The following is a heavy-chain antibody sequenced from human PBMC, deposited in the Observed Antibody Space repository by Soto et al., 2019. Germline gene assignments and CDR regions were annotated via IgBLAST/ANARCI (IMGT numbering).Heavy chain of an antibody. J-gene: IGHJ6*02. CDR2: IYYSGST. V-gene: IGHV4-30-4*01. CDR1: GGSISSGDYY. D-gene: IGHD3-3*01. CDR3: ARDSDTGGVFGNHYYYYGMDV. Sequence: KPSETLSLTCTVSGGSISSGDYYWSWIRQPPGKGLEWIGYIYYSGSTYYNPSLKSRVTISVDTSKNQFSLKLSSVTAADTAVYYCARDSDTGGVFGNHYYYYGMDVWGQGTTVTVSS.